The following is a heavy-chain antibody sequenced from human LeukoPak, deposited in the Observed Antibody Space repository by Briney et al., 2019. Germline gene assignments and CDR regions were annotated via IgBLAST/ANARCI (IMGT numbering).Heavy chain of an antibody. Sequence: ASVKVSCKASGYTFTSYGISWVRQAPGQGLEWMGWISAYNGNTNYAQKFQGRVTMTRDTSISTAYMELSRLRSDDTAVYYCALPKNGVSDAFDIWGQGTMVTVSS. D-gene: IGHD1-1*01. J-gene: IGHJ3*02. CDR2: ISAYNGNT. V-gene: IGHV1-18*01. CDR1: GYTFTSYG. CDR3: ALPKNGVSDAFDI.